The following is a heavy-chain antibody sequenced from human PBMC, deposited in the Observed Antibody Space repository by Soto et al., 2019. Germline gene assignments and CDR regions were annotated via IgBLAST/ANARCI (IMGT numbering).Heavy chain of an antibody. CDR2: VYDNGRP. V-gene: IGHV4-59*01. J-gene: IGHJ4*02. Sequence: SETLSLTCTISGGSISVYYWSWIRQSPRQGLEWIGYVYDNGRPYYSPSPKSRVTISADTSKNQISLKLTSATAADTAVYYCARGVGSSPPRYWGRGTLVTVSS. CDR3: ARGVGSSPPRY. D-gene: IGHD3-9*01. CDR1: GGSISVYY.